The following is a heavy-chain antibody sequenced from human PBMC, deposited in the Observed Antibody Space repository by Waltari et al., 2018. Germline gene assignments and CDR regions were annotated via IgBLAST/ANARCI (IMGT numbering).Heavy chain of an antibody. CDR2: ISSASSYT. V-gene: IGHV3-21*02. J-gene: IGHJ4*02. D-gene: IGHD3-22*01. CDR1: GFTFNLYT. CDR3: VRKSSSGNTYNFDS. Sequence: EVQLVESGGGLVKPGGSLRLSCAASGFTFNLYTMNWVRQAPGKWLEWVSSISSASSYTYYADSLNGRFTISRDNTKNSLYLQMNSLRAEDTAVYYCVRKSSSGNTYNFDSWGQGTLVTVSS.